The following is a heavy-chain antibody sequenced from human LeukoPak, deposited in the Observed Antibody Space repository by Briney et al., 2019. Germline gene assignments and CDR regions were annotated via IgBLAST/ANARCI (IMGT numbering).Heavy chain of an antibody. V-gene: IGHV4-34*01. J-gene: IGHJ4*02. D-gene: IGHD2-15*01. Sequence: SETLSLTCAVCGGPFSGYYWSWIRQPPGKGLEWIGEINHSGSTNYNPSLKSRVTISVDTSKNQFSLKLSSVTAADTAVYYCARAKTRNRPRYCSGGSCPPYYFDYWGQGTLVTVSS. CDR1: GGPFSGYY. CDR3: ARAKTRNRPRYCSGGSCPPYYFDY. CDR2: INHSGST.